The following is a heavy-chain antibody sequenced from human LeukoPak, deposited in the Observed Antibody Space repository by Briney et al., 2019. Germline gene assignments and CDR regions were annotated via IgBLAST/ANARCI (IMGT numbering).Heavy chain of an antibody. CDR2: INWNGGST. CDR3: ARYHYYDSSGP. J-gene: IGHJ5*02. D-gene: IGHD3-22*01. CDR1: GFTFDDYG. V-gene: IGHV3-20*04. Sequence: GGSLRLSCAASGFTFDDYGMSWVRQAPGKGLEWVSGINWNGGSTGYADSVKGRFTISRDNAKNSLYLQMNSLRAEDTAVYYCARYHYYDSSGPWGQGTLVTVSS.